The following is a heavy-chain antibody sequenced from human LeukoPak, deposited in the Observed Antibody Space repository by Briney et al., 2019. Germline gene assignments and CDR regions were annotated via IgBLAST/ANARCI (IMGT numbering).Heavy chain of an antibody. CDR2: IDSDGSNT. CDR1: GFTFSSYW. J-gene: IGHJ4*02. V-gene: IGHV3-74*01. Sequence: GGSLRLSCAASGFTFSSYWIHWVRQAPGKGLVWVSDIDSDGSNTNYADSVKGRFTISRDNSRTTVYLQMNSLRAEDTAVYHCAKDLPAAYFDYWGQGTLVTVSS. D-gene: IGHD2-2*01. CDR3: AKDLPAAYFDY.